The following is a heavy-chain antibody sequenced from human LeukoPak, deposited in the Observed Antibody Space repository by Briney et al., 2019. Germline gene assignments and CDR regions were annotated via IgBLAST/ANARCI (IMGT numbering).Heavy chain of an antibody. Sequence: GGSLRLSCAASGLTFSGSAMSWVRQAPGKGLEWVSLISGSGNSTYYADSVKGRFTISRDNSKNTLYLQMNSLRAEDTAVFYCAKVLVLVSANRYYFDYWGQGTLVTVSS. CDR1: GLTFSGSA. D-gene: IGHD2-15*01. CDR2: ISGSGNST. CDR3: AKVLVLVSANRYYFDY. J-gene: IGHJ4*02. V-gene: IGHV3-23*01.